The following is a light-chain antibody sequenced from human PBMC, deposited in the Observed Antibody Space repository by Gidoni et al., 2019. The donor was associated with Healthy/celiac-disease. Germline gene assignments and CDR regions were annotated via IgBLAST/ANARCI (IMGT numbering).Light chain of an antibody. CDR3: LQDYNYPRT. Sequence: AIQLTQSPSSLSASVGDRVTITCRASQGIRNDLGWYQQKPGKAPKLPIYAASSLQSGVPSRFSGSGSGTDFTLTISSLQPEDFATYYCLQDYNYPRTFGGGTKVEIK. V-gene: IGKV1-6*01. CDR1: QGIRND. CDR2: AAS. J-gene: IGKJ4*01.